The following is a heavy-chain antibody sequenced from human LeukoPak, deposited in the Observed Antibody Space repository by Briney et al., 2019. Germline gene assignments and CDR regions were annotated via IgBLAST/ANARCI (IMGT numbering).Heavy chain of an antibody. CDR3: ARGMTTGPDP. V-gene: IGHV4-59*08. J-gene: IGHJ5*02. Sequence: ETLSLTCTVSGGSISSYSWSWIRQPPGKGLEWIGYIYYSGSTNYNPSLKSRLTISVDTSKNQFSLKLSSVTAADTAVYYCARGMTTGPDPWGQGTLVTVSS. D-gene: IGHD4-17*01. CDR2: IYYSGST. CDR1: GGSISSYS.